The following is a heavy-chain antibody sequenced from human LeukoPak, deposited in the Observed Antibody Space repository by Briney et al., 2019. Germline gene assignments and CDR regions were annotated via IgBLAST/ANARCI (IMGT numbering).Heavy chain of an antibody. CDR1: GFTFSNYW. CDR3: VRDVRFFVW. J-gene: IGHJ4*02. Sequence: GGSLTLSCAASGFTFSNYWMTWVRQAPGQGVEWVGKINQDGSDTNYADSLKGRFTISRDNGKNSLYLQMYSLTGEDTALYCCVRDVRFFVWWGQGAVVSLSS. V-gene: IGHV3-7*01. CDR2: INQDGSDT.